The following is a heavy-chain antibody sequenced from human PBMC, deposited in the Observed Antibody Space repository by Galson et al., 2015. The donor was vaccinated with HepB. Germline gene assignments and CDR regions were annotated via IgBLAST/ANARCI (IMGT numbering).Heavy chain of an antibody. V-gene: IGHV4-59*08. CDR1: GGSISSYY. J-gene: IGHJ4*02. CDR3: ARGSGYYYDY. CDR2: IYYSGST. D-gene: IGHD3-22*01. Sequence: QVQLQESGPGLVKPSETLSLTCTVPGGSISSYYWSWIRQPPGKGLEWIEYIYYSGSTNYNPSLKSRVTISVDTSKNQFSLKLSSVTAADTAVYYCARGSGYYYDYWGQGTLVTVSS.